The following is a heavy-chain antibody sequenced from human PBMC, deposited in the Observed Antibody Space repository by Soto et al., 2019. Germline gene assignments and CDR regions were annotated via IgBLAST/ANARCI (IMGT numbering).Heavy chain of an antibody. V-gene: IGHV4-59*01. CDR2: VYYTGST. J-gene: IGHJ4*02. CDR1: GDSISTFY. Sequence: PSETLSLTCTVSGDSISTFYWGWMRQSPGKEREWIGYVYYTGSTNYNPSLKSRVTISVDRSKNQFSLKLTSANAADTAVYYCARGPTLRTYADDSSAYFYFFDYWGQGPQVTVSS. CDR3: ARGPTLRTYADDSSAYFYFFDY. D-gene: IGHD3-22*01.